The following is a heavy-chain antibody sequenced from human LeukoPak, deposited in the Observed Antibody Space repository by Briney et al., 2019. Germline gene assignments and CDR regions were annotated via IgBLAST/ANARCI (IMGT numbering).Heavy chain of an antibody. J-gene: IGHJ4*02. Sequence: PGGSLRLSCAASGFTFSSYWMNWVRQAPGKGLEWVANIKQDGSEKYYVDSVKGRFTISRDNAKNSLYLQMNSLRAEDTAVYYCASWYSSGWRGNQKYYFDYWGQGTLVTVSS. CDR3: ASWYSSGWRGNQKYYFDY. CDR1: GFTFSSYW. D-gene: IGHD6-19*01. CDR2: IKQDGSEK. V-gene: IGHV3-7*01.